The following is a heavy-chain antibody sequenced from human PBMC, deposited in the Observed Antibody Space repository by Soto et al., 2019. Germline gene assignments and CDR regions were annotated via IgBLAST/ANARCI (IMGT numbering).Heavy chain of an antibody. V-gene: IGHV4-31*03. CDR2: IYVTGAV. CDR3: ARLRIATNNYKWFDP. J-gene: IGHJ5*02. D-gene: IGHD2-21*01. Sequence: PSETLSLTCSVSGAALNSGNYYWSWIRQVPGKGLEGIGHIYVTGAVDYNPSLRDRITISQDTSERQFSLNLRLVTAADTAVYYCARLRIATNNYKWFDPWSQGTLVTVSS. CDR1: GAALNSGNYY.